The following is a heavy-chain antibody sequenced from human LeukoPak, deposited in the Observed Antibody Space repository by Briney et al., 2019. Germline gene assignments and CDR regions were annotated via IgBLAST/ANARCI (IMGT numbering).Heavy chain of an antibody. CDR2: ISSSSSYI. CDR1: GFTFSDYY. CDR3: AKGYNFWNNYPFDS. D-gene: IGHD3-3*01. J-gene: IGHJ4*02. V-gene: IGHV3-11*05. Sequence: GGSLRLSCAASGFTFSDYYMSWIRQAPGKGLEWVSSISSSSSYIYYADSVKGRFTISRDNAKNSLYLQMNSLRAEDTAVYYCAKGYNFWNNYPFDSWGQGTLVTVSS.